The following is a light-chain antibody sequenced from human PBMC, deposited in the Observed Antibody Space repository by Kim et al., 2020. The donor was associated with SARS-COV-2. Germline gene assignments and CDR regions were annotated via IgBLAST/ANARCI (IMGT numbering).Light chain of an antibody. CDR2: DVS. CDR3: QHRKTWPVT. V-gene: IGKV3-11*01. J-gene: IGKJ4*01. CDR1: QSVNNY. Sequence: LSPEERATLSCRASQSVNNYLAWYQQKPGQAPRLLLYDVSNRATGIPARFSGSGTGTDFTLTISSLEPEDFAVYYCQHRKTWPVTFGGGTKVDIK.